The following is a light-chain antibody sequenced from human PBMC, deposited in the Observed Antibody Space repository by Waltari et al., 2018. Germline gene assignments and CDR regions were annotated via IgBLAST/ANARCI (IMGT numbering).Light chain of an antibody. J-gene: IGKJ1*01. CDR1: QSVRSN. CDR2: GAS. Sequence: EIVMTQSPATLSVSPGELATLSCRASQSVRSNLAWYQQKPGQAPRLLIYGASTRATGIPARFSGSGSGTEVTLTISSMQSEEFAVYYGQQYKNWPSVGQGTKVEIK. CDR3: QQYKNWPS. V-gene: IGKV3-15*01.